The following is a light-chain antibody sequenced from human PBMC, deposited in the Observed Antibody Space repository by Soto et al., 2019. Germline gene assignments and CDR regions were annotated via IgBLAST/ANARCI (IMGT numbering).Light chain of an antibody. CDR1: QSVSSY. V-gene: IGKV3-11*01. Sequence: EIVLTQSPATLSLSPGERATLSCRASQSVSSYLAWYQQKPGQAPRLLIYDASNRATGIPARFSGSGSGTDFTLTISSLEPEDFAVYSCQQRSNWVITFGQGTRLEIK. CDR2: DAS. J-gene: IGKJ5*01. CDR3: QQRSNWVIT.